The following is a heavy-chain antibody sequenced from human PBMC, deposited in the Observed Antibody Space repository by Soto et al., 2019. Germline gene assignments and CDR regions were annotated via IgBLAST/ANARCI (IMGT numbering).Heavy chain of an antibody. Sequence: PSETLSLTCTVSGGSISSSSYYWGWIRQPPGKGLEWIGSIYYSGSTYYNPSLKSRVTISVDTSKNQISLKLASVTAADTAVYYCARSLGPYSSSVPGGYWGQGTLVTVSS. V-gene: IGHV4-39*07. CDR3: ARSLGPYSSSVPGGY. CDR2: IYYSGST. J-gene: IGHJ4*02. CDR1: GGSISSSSYY. D-gene: IGHD6-6*01.